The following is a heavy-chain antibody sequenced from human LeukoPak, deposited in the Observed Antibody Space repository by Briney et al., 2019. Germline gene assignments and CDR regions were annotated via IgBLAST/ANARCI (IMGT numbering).Heavy chain of an antibody. CDR3: AIGKLASRRGSWFDP. D-gene: IGHD6-6*01. Sequence: GASVKASCKASGYTFTSYDINWVRQATGQGLEWMGWMNPNSGNTGYAQKFQGRVTMTRNTSISTAYMDLSSLTSEDTAVYYCAIGKLASRRGSWFDPWGQGTLVTVSS. CDR1: GYTFTSYD. CDR2: MNPNSGNT. J-gene: IGHJ5*02. V-gene: IGHV1-8*01.